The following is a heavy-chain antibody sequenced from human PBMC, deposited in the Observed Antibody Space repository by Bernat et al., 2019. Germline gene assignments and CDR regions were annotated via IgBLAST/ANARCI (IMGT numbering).Heavy chain of an antibody. CDR2: ISYDGNKE. D-gene: IGHD2-2*01. V-gene: IGHV3-30*18. J-gene: IGHJ3*01. CDR1: GFTFSSYG. Sequence: QVQLVESGGGVVQPGRSLRLSCAASGFTFSSYGMHWVRQAPGKGLEWVAVISYDGNKESYADSVKGRFTSSRDNSKMTLYLQMNSLRAEDTAVYYFEKGSEVPGSWDVFDFWGQGTMVTVSS. CDR3: EKGSEVPGSWDVFDF.